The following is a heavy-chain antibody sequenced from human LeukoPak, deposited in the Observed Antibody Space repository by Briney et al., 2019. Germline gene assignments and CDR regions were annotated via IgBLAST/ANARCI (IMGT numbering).Heavy chain of an antibody. CDR3: AREGRVSGYDFDC. V-gene: IGHV3-74*03. CDR2: INIDGSSI. J-gene: IGHJ4*02. Sequence: PGGSLRLSCAASGFTFSSYWMHWVRQAPGKGLVWVSRINIDGSSITYADSVKGRFTISRDNAKNTLHLQMNSLRVEDTAVYYCAREGRVSGYDFDCWGQGTLVTVSS. D-gene: IGHD5-12*01. CDR1: GFTFSSYW.